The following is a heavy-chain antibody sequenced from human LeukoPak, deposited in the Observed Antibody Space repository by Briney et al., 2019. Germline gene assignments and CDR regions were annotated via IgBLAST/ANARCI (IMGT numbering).Heavy chain of an antibody. D-gene: IGHD1-26*01. CDR3: ARESGSYSNAFDI. CDR1: GDSVSSGSYY. Sequence: SETLSLTCTVSGDSVSSGSYYWSWIRQPPGKGLEWIGYIYYSGSTNYNPSLKSRVTISVDTSKNQFSLKLSSVTAADTAVYYCARESGSYSNAFDIWGQGTMVTVSS. V-gene: IGHV4-61*01. CDR2: IYYSGST. J-gene: IGHJ3*02.